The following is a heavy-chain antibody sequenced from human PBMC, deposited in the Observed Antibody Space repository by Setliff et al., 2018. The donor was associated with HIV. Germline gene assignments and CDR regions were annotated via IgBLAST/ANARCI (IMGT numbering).Heavy chain of an antibody. J-gene: IGHJ6*02. Sequence: GSLRLSCAASGFTLRSYGMHWVRQAPGKGLEWVTVLWFDGIRKYYADSVKGRFTISRDDSKNSLYLQMNSLRADDTAVYFCARPTNIDTLYYGSQTFYMYYYGLDVWGQGTTVTVSS. CDR2: LWFDGIRK. V-gene: IGHV3-33*01. CDR1: GFTLRSYG. CDR3: ARPTNIDTLYYGSQTFYMYYYGLDV. D-gene: IGHD1-26*01.